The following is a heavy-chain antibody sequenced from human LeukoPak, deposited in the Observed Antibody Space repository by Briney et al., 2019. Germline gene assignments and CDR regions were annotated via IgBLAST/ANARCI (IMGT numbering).Heavy chain of an antibody. Sequence: GGSLRLSCAASGFTFSSYEMSWVRQAPGKGLEWISYISSSGSPIYYADSVKGRFTISRDNAKNSLYLQMNSLRAEDTAFYYCARVPHYNFWSGYSFDYWGQGTLATVSS. J-gene: IGHJ4*02. CDR3: ARVPHYNFWSGYSFDY. V-gene: IGHV3-48*03. CDR2: ISSSGSPI. D-gene: IGHD3-3*01. CDR1: GFTFSSYE.